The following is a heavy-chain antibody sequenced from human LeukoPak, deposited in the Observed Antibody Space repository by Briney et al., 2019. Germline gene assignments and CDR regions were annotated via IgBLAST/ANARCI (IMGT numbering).Heavy chain of an antibody. CDR1: GFTFSRYV. V-gene: IGHV3-30*04. CDR2: ISKDGSDE. CDR3: ARAAPVRGVTFFDY. D-gene: IGHD3-10*01. Sequence: PGGPLRLSCVASGFTFSRYVIHWVRQAPGKGLEWVAVISKDGSDEYYADSVKGRFTVSRDPSKNSLYLQMNNLRGEDTAVYYCARAAPVRGVTFFDYWGQGTLITVSS. J-gene: IGHJ4*02.